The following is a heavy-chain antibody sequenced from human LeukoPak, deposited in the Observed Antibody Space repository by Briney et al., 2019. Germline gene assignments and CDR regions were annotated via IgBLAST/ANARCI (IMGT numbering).Heavy chain of an antibody. CDR3: ARAVGSFDWLPLFDY. V-gene: IGHV4-39*07. J-gene: IGHJ4*02. D-gene: IGHD3-9*01. CDR1: GVSISGSYYY. CDR2: IYHSGIT. Sequence: PSETLSLTCAVSGVSISGSYYYWGWIRQPPGKGLEWIGNIYHSGITYYTPSLKSRVTISVDTSKNQFYLKLSSVTAADTAVYYCARAVGSFDWLPLFDYWGQGTLVTVSS.